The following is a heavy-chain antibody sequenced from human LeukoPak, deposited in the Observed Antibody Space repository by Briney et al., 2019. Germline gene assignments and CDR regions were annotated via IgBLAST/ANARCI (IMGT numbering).Heavy chain of an antibody. D-gene: IGHD5-12*01. CDR2: IIPIFGTA. V-gene: IGHV1-69*06. Sequence: SVKVSCKASGGTFSSYAISWVRQAPGQGLEWMGGIIPIFGTANYAQKFQGRVTITADKSTSTAYMELSSLRSEDTAVYYCVRDARRGYSGYDLDYWGQGTLVTVSS. CDR3: VRDARRGYSGYDLDY. CDR1: GGTFSSYA. J-gene: IGHJ4*02.